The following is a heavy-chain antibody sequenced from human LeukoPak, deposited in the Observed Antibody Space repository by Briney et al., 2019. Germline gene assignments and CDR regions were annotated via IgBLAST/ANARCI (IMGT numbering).Heavy chain of an antibody. V-gene: IGHV3-15*01. Sequence: GGTLRLSCAASGVTFSNAWMSWGRQGPGEGLEWVWRIKSKTDGGTTDYAAPEKGRITISRYDSKHTLYLQTNSPETDDTAVYYCTTDGYDILTGYYYWGQGTLVTVSS. J-gene: IGHJ4*02. CDR2: IKSKTDGGTT. D-gene: IGHD3-9*01. CDR1: GVTFSNAW. CDR3: TTDGYDILTGYYY.